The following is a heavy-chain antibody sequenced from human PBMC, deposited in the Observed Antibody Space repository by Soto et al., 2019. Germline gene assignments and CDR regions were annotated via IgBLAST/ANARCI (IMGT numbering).Heavy chain of an antibody. CDR1: GFTFSSYA. V-gene: IGHV3-23*01. CDR3: VRRAQYFDGTGFHAFDI. Sequence: PGGSLRLSCAASGFTFSSYAMSWVRQAPGKGLEWVSAISGSGGDNTHYADSVKGRFTITRDNSKNLSYLEMNSLTVEDTAVYYCVRRAQYFDGTGFHAFDIWGQGTRVTVSS. D-gene: IGHD3-22*01. CDR2: ISGSGGDNT. J-gene: IGHJ3*02.